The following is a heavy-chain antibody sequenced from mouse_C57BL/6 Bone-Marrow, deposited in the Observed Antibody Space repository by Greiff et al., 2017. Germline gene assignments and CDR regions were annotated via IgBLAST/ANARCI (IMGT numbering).Heavy chain of an antibody. J-gene: IGHJ4*01. CDR3: AKSPFNYGSSYEAMDY. Sequence: VQRVESGPGLVQPSQSLSITCTVSGFSLTSYGVHWVRQSPGKGLEWLGVIWRGGSTDYNAAFMSRLSITKDNSKSQVFFKMNSLQADDTAIYYCAKSPFNYGSSYEAMDYWGQGTSVTVSS. CDR1: GFSLTSYG. V-gene: IGHV2-5*01. D-gene: IGHD1-1*01. CDR2: IWRGGST.